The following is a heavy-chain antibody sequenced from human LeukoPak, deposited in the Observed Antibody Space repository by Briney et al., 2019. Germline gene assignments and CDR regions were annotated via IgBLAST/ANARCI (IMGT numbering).Heavy chain of an antibody. CDR2: ISGSGGST. CDR1: GFTFSSYA. J-gene: IGHJ4*02. D-gene: IGHD3-3*01. Sequence: GGSLRLSCAASGFTFSSYAMSWVRQAPGKGLEWVSAISGSGGSTYYADSVKGRFTISRDNSKNTLYLQMNSLRAEGTAVYYCAKVGPYYDFWSGYYTGRVYWGQGTLVTVSS. V-gene: IGHV3-23*01. CDR3: AKVGPYYDFWSGYYTGRVY.